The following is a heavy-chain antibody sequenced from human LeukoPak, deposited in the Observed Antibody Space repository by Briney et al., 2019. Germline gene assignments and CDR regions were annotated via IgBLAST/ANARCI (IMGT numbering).Heavy chain of an antibody. V-gene: IGHV4-59*01. CDR3: ARGSVPTQNRFDT. Sequence: PSETLSLTCTVSGGSINNYFWNWIRQPPGKGLEWIGYMSYTGSSSYNPSLNSRVTISVDTSKNPFTLKLSSVTSADTAIYHCARGSVPTQNRFDTWGQGTPVTASS. CDR1: GGSINNYF. CDR2: MSYTGSS. D-gene: IGHD3-3*01. J-gene: IGHJ5*01.